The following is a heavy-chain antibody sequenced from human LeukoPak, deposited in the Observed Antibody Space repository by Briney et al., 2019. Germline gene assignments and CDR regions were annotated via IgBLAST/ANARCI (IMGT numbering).Heavy chain of an antibody. Sequence: GGSLRLSCAASGFTFSSYGMHWVRQAPGKGLEWVAVIWYDGSNKYYADSVKGRFTISRDNSKNTMYLQMNSLRAEHTAVYYCARDVSSGYSYFDYWGQGTLVTVSS. D-gene: IGHD6-19*01. V-gene: IGHV3-33*01. CDR2: IWYDGSNK. CDR1: GFTFSSYG. CDR3: ARDVSSGYSYFDY. J-gene: IGHJ4*02.